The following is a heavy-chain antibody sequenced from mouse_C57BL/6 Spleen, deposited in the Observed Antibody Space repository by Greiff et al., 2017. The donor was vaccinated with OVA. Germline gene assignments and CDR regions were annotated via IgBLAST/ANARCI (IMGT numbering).Heavy chain of an antibody. D-gene: IGHD2-2*01. CDR2: ISGGGGNT. V-gene: IGHV5-9*01. CDR3: ARQGAMVTTEGFAY. Sequence: EVQLVESGGGLVKPGGSLKLSCAASGFTFSSYTMSWVRQTPEKRLEWVATISGGGGNTYYPDSVKGRFTISRDNAKNTLYLQMSSLRSEDTALYYCARQGAMVTTEGFAYWGQGTLVTVSA. CDR1: GFTFSSYT. J-gene: IGHJ3*01.